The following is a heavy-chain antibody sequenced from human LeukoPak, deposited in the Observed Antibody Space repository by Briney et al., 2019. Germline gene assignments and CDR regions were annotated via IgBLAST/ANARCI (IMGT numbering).Heavy chain of an antibody. CDR3: ARAIAPATLAS. CDR1: GFTFTGYW. V-gene: IGHV3-74*01. J-gene: IGHJ4*02. CDR2: INIDGSST. Sequence: GGSLRLSCAASGFTFTGYWMNWVRQAPGKGLVWVSHINIDGSSTNYADSVKGRFTISRDNAKNTLYLQMNSLRAEGTAVYYCARAIAPATLASWGQGTLVTVSS. D-gene: IGHD6-13*01.